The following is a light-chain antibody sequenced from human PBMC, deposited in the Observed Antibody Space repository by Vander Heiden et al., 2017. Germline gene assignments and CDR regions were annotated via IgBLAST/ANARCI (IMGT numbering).Light chain of an antibody. CDR3: EVWDSGSDQWL. CDR1: DIGSRS. J-gene: IGLJ3*02. V-gene: IGLV3-21*02. CDR2: DDR. Sequence: YVLTQPPSVPVAPGQTAKITCGGDDIGSRSVHWYQQRPGQDPVLVIYDDRDRPSGIPERFSGYNSGNTASLTISRVEAGDEAAYDGEVWDSGSDQWLFGGGTKLTV.